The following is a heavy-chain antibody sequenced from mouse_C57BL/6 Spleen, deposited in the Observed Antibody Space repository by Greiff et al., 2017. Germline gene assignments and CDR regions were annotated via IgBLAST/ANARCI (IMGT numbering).Heavy chain of an antibody. CDR1: GYAFSSSW. Sequence: LQESGPELVKPGASVKISCKASGYAFSSSWMNWVKQRPGKGLEWIGRIYPGDGDTNYNGKFKGKATLTADKSSSTAYMQLSSLTSEDSAVYFCARKENYSFDYWGQGTTLTVSS. J-gene: IGHJ2*01. CDR3: ARKENYSFDY. CDR2: IYPGDGDT. V-gene: IGHV1-82*01.